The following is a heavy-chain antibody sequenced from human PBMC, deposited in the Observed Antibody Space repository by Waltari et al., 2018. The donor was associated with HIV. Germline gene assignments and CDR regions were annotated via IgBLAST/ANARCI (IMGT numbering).Heavy chain of an antibody. Sequence: EVQLVESGGGLVQPGGSLRLSCAASGFTLSSYEMNWVRQAPGKGLEWVSYISRSGSTIHYADSVKGRFTISRDNAKNSLYLRMNSLRAEDTAVYYCARAHITMIRGGNALDIWGQGTMVTVSS. D-gene: IGHD3-10*01. CDR2: ISRSGSTI. CDR1: GFTLSSYE. CDR3: ARAHITMIRGGNALDI. J-gene: IGHJ3*02. V-gene: IGHV3-48*03.